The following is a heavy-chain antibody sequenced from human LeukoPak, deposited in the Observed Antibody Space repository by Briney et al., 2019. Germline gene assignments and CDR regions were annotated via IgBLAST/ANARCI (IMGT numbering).Heavy chain of an antibody. J-gene: IGHJ4*02. CDR2: ISSSGSTI. D-gene: IGHD3-22*01. V-gene: IGHV3-11*01. Sequence: GGSLRLSCAASGFTFSDYYMSWIRQAPGKGLEWVLYISSSGSTIYYADSVKDRFTISRDNAKNSLYLQMNSLRAEDTAVYYCARDDSSGPYYFDYWGQGTLVTVSS. CDR3: ARDDSSGPYYFDY. CDR1: GFTFSDYY.